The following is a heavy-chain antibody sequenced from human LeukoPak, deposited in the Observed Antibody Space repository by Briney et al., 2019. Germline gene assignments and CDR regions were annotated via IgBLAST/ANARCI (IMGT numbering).Heavy chain of an antibody. CDR2: AADSGST. V-gene: IGHV4-59*01. J-gene: IGHJ3*02. Sequence: SETLSLTCTVSGDSMSDYFWTWIRQPPGKGLEWIGYAADSGSTNYNPSLKSRVTISVDTSKNQFSLKLSSVTAADTAVYFCARARNYYDSSDYYYEGDAFDIWGQGTMVTVSS. CDR3: ARARNYYDSSDYYYEGDAFDI. D-gene: IGHD3-22*01. CDR1: GDSMSDYF.